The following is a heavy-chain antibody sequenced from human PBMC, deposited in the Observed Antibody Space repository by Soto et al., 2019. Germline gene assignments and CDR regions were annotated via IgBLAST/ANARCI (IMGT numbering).Heavy chain of an antibody. V-gene: IGHV4-39*01. D-gene: IGHD6-13*01. J-gene: IGHJ6*02. CDR1: GGSISSSSYY. Sequence: SETLSLTCTVSGGSISSSSYYWGWIRQPPGKGLEWIGSIYYSGSTYYNPSLKSRVTISVDTSKNQFSLKLSSVTAADTAVYYCARLGRIAAAAGYYYGMDVWGQGTTVTVSS. CDR2: IYYSGST. CDR3: ARLGRIAAAAGYYYGMDV.